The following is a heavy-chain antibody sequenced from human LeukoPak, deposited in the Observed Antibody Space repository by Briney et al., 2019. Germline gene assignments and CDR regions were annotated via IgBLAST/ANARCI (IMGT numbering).Heavy chain of an antibody. CDR3: ARDQGRWLRAVDY. D-gene: IGHD5-12*01. CDR2: ISGGGQST. CDR1: GFTFSSYA. Sequence: HPGGSLRLSCAASGFTFSSYAMNWVRQSPGKGLEWVSFISGGGQSTSYADSVKGRFTISRDNSKNTVYLQMNSLRAEDTAVYYCARDQGRWLRAVDYWGQGTLVTVSS. J-gene: IGHJ4*02. V-gene: IGHV3-23*01.